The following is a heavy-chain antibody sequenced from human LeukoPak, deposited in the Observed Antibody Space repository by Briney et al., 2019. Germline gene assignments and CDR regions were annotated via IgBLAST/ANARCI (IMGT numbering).Heavy chain of an antibody. CDR3: MGGPGY. Sequence: GGSLRLSCAASGFTFSSYWMSWVRQAPGKGLEWVANIKKDGSEKYYVDSVKGRFTISRDNAKNSLYLQMNSLRGEDTAVNFCMGGPGYWGQGTLVTVSS. CDR1: GFTFSSYW. D-gene: IGHD3-16*01. J-gene: IGHJ4*02. CDR2: IKKDGSEK. V-gene: IGHV3-7*01.